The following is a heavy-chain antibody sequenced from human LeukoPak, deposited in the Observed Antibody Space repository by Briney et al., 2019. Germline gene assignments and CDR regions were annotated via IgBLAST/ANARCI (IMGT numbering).Heavy chain of an antibody. CDR1: GYTFTSYG. J-gene: IGHJ4*02. V-gene: IGHV1-18*01. D-gene: IGHD2-15*01. CDR3: ARTIFPVVVVHDC. Sequence: AASVKVSCKASGYTFTSYGISWVRQAPGQGLEWMGWISAYTGNTNYAQKLQGRVTMTTDTSTSTAYMELRSLRSDDTAVYYCARTIFPVVVVHDCWGQGTLVTVSS. CDR2: ISAYTGNT.